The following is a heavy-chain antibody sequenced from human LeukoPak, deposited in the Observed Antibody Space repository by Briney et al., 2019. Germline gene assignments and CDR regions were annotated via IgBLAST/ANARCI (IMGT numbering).Heavy chain of an antibody. V-gene: IGHV4-59*11. J-gene: IGHJ4*02. D-gene: IGHD4-17*01. CDR3: TREDSTVTFDY. CDR2: IFHSGLT. Sequence: SETLSLTCTVSGGSISPHYWTWIRQTPGNGLEWIGYIFHSGLTNYNSALRSRVTLSVDTARNQLSLKLTSVTAADTAVYYCTREDSTVTFDYWGQGTLVTVSS. CDR1: GGSISPHY.